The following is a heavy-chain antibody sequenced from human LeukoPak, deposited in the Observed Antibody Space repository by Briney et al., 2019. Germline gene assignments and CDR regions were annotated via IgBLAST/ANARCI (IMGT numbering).Heavy chain of an antibody. D-gene: IGHD6-13*01. J-gene: IGHJ4*02. V-gene: IGHV4-4*07. CDR3: ASYSASGAYFGQ. CDR1: GVSISSYY. CDR2: IYSSGNT. Sequence: KTSETLSLTCTVSGVSISSYYWSWIRQPAGKGLEWIGRIYSSGNTNYNPSLKSRVTMSVDTSQNQFSLKLGSVTAADTALYFCASYSASGAYFGQWGQGTLVTVSS.